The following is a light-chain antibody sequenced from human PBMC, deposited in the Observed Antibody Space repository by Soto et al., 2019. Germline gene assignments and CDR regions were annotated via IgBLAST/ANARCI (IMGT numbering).Light chain of an antibody. Sequence: QSVLPQPPSASGTPGQRITISCSGGASNIASSSVTWYQQVTGTAPRLLIYSNNYRPSGVPDRFSASKSGTSASLVISGLQSEDEADYYCAAWDATLNSWVFGGGTKLTVL. V-gene: IGLV1-44*01. CDR2: SNN. CDR1: ASNIASSS. CDR3: AAWDATLNSWV. J-gene: IGLJ3*02.